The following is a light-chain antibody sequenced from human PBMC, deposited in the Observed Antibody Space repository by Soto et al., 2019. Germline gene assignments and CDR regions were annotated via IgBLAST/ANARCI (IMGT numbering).Light chain of an antibody. Sequence: QSALTQPPSVSGAPGQTVTISCTGSSSNIGAGYDVHWYQQLPGRAPKLLIYGNTHRPSGVPDRFSGSKSGTSASLAITGLQAEDEADYYCQSLDSSGSVFGTGTKLTVL. V-gene: IGLV1-40*01. CDR2: GNT. CDR1: SSNIGAGYD. CDR3: QSLDSSGSV. J-gene: IGLJ1*01.